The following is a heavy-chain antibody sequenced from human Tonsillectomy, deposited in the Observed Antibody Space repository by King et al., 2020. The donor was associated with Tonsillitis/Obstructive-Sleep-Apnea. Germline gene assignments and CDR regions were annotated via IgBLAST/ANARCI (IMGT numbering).Heavy chain of an antibody. J-gene: IGHJ4*02. CDR2: INHSGST. Sequence: VQLQQWGAGLLKPSETLSLPCAVSGGSFSAYYWSWIRQPPGRGLEWIGEINHSGSTKYNPSLKSRVNISLDTSKNQFSLKLSSVTAADTAVYYCARGDLLTGYYASTDFDYWGQGTLVTVSS. D-gene: IGHD3-9*01. CDR1: GGSFSAYY. CDR3: ARGDLLTGYYASTDFDY. V-gene: IGHV4-34*01.